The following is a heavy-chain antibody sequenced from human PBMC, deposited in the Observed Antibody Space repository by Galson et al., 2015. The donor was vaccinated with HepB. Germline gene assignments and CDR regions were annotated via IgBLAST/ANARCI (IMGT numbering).Heavy chain of an antibody. CDR1: GFTFSNYG. CDR3: ARDVGDRVLLWFGALDY. D-gene: IGHD3-10*01. CDR2: IRYDGSNK. Sequence: SLRLSCAASGFTFSNYGMHWVRQAPGKGLEWVTFIRYDGSNKYYADSLKGRFTISRDNSKNTLFLQMNSLIPEDTAVYYCARDVGDRVLLWFGALDYWGQGTLVTVSS. J-gene: IGHJ4*02. V-gene: IGHV3-30*02.